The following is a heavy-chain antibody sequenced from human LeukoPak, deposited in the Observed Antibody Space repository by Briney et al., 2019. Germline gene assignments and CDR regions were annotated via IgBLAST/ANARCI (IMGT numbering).Heavy chain of an antibody. Sequence: GGSLRLSCAASGFTFTNAWMSWVRQAPGKGLEWVGRIKSKTDGGTTDYAAPVKGKFTISRDDSKNMLYLQMNSLKTEDTAVYYCTTPYYYGSGTITPIYYFDYWGQGTLVTVSS. CDR2: IKSKTDGGTT. CDR1: GFTFTNAW. J-gene: IGHJ4*02. D-gene: IGHD3-10*01. V-gene: IGHV3-15*01. CDR3: TTPYYYGSGTITPIYYFDY.